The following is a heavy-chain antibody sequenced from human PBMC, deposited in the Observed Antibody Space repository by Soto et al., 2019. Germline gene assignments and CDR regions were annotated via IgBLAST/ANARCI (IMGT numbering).Heavy chain of an antibody. D-gene: IGHD6-6*01. CDR3: AKDRAALLDY. J-gene: IGHJ4*02. CDR1: GFSFSSYA. Sequence: EVQLLESGGGLVQAGGSLRLSCVASGFSFSSYAMSWVRQGPGKGLEWVSAISHDAGSTYYADSVKGRFTISRDNSKNTLYLQMNSLRAEDTAVYYCAKDRAALLDYWGQGTLVTVSS. CDR2: ISHDAGST. V-gene: IGHV3-23*01.